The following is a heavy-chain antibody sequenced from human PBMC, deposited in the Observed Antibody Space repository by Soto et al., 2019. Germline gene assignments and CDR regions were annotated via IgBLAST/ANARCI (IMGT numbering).Heavy chain of an antibody. CDR2: IRSKAYGGTT. CDR1: GFTFGDYA. CDR3: TRGYCSGGSCPLIPIDH. Sequence: GGSLRLSCTASGFTFGDYAMSWFRQAPGKGLEWVGFIRSKAYGGTTEYAASVKGRFTISRDDSKSIAYLQMNSLKTEDTAVYYCTRGYCSGGSCPLIPIDHWGQGTLVTVPQ. V-gene: IGHV3-49*03. J-gene: IGHJ4*02. D-gene: IGHD2-15*01.